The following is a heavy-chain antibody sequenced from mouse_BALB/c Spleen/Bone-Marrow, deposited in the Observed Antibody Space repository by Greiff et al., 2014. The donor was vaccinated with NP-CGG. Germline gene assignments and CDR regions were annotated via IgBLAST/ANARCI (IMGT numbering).Heavy chain of an antibody. CDR3: TRGDYDYDGFAY. D-gene: IGHD2-4*01. Sequence: LQQSGSELVRPGGSVKLSCKASGYTFTSYWINWVKQRPGQGLEWIGNFYPGWGSTNYDERFKSKATLTVDTSSSTAYMHLSSLTSEDSAVYYCTRGDYDYDGFAYWGQGTLVTVSA. CDR2: FYPGWGST. J-gene: IGHJ3*01. CDR1: GYTFTSYW. V-gene: IGHV1S22*01.